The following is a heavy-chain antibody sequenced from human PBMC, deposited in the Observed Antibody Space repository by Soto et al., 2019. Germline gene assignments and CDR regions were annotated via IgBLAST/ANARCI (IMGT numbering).Heavy chain of an antibody. CDR3: ARGGVYSTSSLPRFYYYAMDV. J-gene: IGHJ6*02. D-gene: IGHD6-6*01. V-gene: IGHV3-7*01. CDR2: IKQDGSEK. Sequence: GGSLRLSCVDSGISFSDYWMTWVRQAPGKGLEWVASIKQDGSEKSYVDSVEGRFTISRDNAKNSLYLQMDSLRVGDTAVYYCARGGVYSTSSLPRFYYYAMDVWGQGTTVTVSS. CDR1: GISFSDYW.